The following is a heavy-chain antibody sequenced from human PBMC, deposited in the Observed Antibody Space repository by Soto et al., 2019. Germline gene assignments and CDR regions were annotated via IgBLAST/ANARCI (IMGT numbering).Heavy chain of an antibody. CDR2: IFYNTNT. CDR3: ARDYESTEYAYSRYYFCMDV. Sequence: SESLSLTCTVSGGTVISNDYYWGWIRQPPGKGLVWVGGIFYNTNTHHNPSLKTRVSVSVDTSTNQLSLKPSSVTAADTPVYYCARDYESTEYAYSRYYFCMDVWGQGTTVTVSS. J-gene: IGHJ6*02. CDR1: GGTVISNDYY. D-gene: IGHD3-22*01. V-gene: IGHV4-39*02.